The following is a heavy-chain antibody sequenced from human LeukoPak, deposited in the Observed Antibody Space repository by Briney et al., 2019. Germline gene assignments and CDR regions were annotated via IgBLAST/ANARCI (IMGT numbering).Heavy chain of an antibody. J-gene: IGHJ4*02. CDR3: ARDDPRTGTRMDY. CDR1: EFTFSSYS. CDR2: ISSSNTYI. V-gene: IGHV3-21*01. Sequence: GGSLRLSCAASEFTFSSYSMNWVRQAPGKGLEWVSSISSSNTYIYYADSVKGRFTISRDNAKNSLFLQMDSLRAEDTAVYYCARDDPRTGTRMDYWGQGTLVTVSS. D-gene: IGHD4-11*01.